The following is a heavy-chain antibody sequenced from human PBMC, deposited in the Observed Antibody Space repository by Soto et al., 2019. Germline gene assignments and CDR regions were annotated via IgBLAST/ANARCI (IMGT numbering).Heavy chain of an antibody. J-gene: IGHJ3*02. D-gene: IGHD4-17*01. CDR1: GGSISSGGYY. Sequence: QVQLQESGPGLVTPSQTLSLTCTVPGGSISSGGYYWSWIRQHPGKGLEWIGYIYYSGSTYYNPCLKSRVTVSVDTSKNQFSLKLSSVTAADTAVYYCARAGGTTVTISPDGFDIWGQGTMVTVSS. CDR3: ARAGGTTVTISPDGFDI. V-gene: IGHV4-31*03. CDR2: IYYSGST.